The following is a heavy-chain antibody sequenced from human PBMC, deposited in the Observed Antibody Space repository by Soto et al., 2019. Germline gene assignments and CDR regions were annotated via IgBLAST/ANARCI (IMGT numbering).Heavy chain of an antibody. CDR3: ARDTHSGYERVAYFDY. D-gene: IGHD5-12*01. Sequence: PSETLSLTCTVSGGSISSGGYYWSWIRQHPGKGLEWIGYIYYSGSTYYNPSLKSRVTISVDTSKNQFSLKLSSVTAADTAVYYCARDTHSGYERVAYFDYWGQGTLVTVSS. V-gene: IGHV4-31*03. CDR2: IYYSGST. J-gene: IGHJ4*02. CDR1: GGSISSGGYY.